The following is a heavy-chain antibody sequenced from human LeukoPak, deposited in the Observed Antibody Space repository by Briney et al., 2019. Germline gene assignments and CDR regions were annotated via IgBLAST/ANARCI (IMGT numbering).Heavy chain of an antibody. D-gene: IGHD2-15*01. CDR1: GFTFSNYG. V-gene: IGHV3-30*18. CDR3: AKGVIAATNAAYYGMDV. Sequence: GRSLRLSCAASGFTFSNYGMHWVRQAPGKGLEWVAVISYDESDKYYADSVKGRFTISRDNSKNTLYLQMNSLRPEDTAVYYCAKGVIAATNAAYYGMDVWGQGTTVTVSS. J-gene: IGHJ6*02. CDR2: ISYDESDK.